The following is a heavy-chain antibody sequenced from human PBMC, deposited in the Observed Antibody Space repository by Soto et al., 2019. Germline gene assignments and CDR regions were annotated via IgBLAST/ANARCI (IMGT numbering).Heavy chain of an antibody. J-gene: IGHJ5*02. CDR2: IFYSGST. V-gene: IGHV4-59*01. CDR1: GVSISNYY. CDR3: AKDSGYNYGYFRWFDP. D-gene: IGHD5-18*01. Sequence: SETLSLTGTVSGVSISNYYWSWIRQPPGRGLEWIGHIFYSGSTNYNPALKSRVTISVDTSKSQFSLKLSSVTAADTAVYYCAKDSGYNYGYFRWFDPWGQGTLVTVS.